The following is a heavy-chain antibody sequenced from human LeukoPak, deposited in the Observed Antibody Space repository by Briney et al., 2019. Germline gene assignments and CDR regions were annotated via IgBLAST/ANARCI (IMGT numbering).Heavy chain of an antibody. CDR2: INHSGST. V-gene: IGHV4-34*01. D-gene: IGHD3-22*01. CDR1: GGSFSGYY. CDR3: ARDQRFYDSRVY. J-gene: IGHJ4*02. Sequence: KTSETLSLTCAVYGGSFSGYYWSWIRQPPGKGLEWIGEINHSGSTNYNPSLKSRVTISVDTSKNQFSLKLSSVTAADTAVYYCARDQRFYDSRVYWGQGTLVTVSS.